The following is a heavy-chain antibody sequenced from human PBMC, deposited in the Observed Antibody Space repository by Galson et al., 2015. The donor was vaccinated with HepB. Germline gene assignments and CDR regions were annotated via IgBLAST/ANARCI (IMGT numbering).Heavy chain of an antibody. Sequence: SVKVSCKASGGTFSSYAISWVRQAPGQGLEWMGGIIPIFGTAKYAQKFQGRVTITADESTSTAYMELSSLRSEDTAVYYCASGTIFGVVISLRYRDVWGTGTPVTVSS. D-gene: IGHD3-3*01. CDR1: GGTFSSYA. V-gene: IGHV1-69*13. J-gene: IGHJ6*03. CDR3: ASGTIFGVVISLRYRDV. CDR2: IIPIFGTA.